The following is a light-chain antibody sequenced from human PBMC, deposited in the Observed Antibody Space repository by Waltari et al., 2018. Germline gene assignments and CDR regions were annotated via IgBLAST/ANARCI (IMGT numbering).Light chain of an antibody. CDR3: SVSYSGHVI. V-gene: IGLV7-46*01. J-gene: IGLJ2*01. Sequence: QVVVTQEPSLTVSPGGTVTLTCGSSTGAVTSGQFPYWFLQKPGQAPRTLVYDTSNKHAGTPARCSGSLLGGKAALTLSGAQPEDEAEYYCSVSYSGHVIFGGGTKLTVL. CDR1: TGAVTSGQF. CDR2: DTS.